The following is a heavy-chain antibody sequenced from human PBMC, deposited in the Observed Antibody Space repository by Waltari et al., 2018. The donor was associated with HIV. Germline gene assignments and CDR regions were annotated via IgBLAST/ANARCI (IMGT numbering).Heavy chain of an antibody. J-gene: IGHJ4*02. Sequence: QVQLVESGGGLVKHGGSLRLSCAASGLTFSDYHIIWVRQAPGKGLEWVSYISASGSSIFYADSVKGRFTISRDNAKNSLFLQMNSLTAEDTAVYYCARGGPDYGEPIDYWGQGTLVTVSS. CDR3: ARGGPDYGEPIDY. CDR2: ISASGSSI. D-gene: IGHD4-17*01. CDR1: GLTFSDYH. V-gene: IGHV3-11*01.